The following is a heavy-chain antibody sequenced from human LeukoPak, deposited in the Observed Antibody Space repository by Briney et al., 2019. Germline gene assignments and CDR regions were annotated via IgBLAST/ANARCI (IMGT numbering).Heavy chain of an antibody. D-gene: IGHD6-13*01. CDR3: AMGSAAAGTRQFDY. J-gene: IGHJ4*02. Sequence: GGSLRLSCAASGFTLSDYYMSWIRQAPGKGLEWVSYISSSGSTIYYADSVKGRFTISRDNAKNSLYLQMNSLRAEDTAVYYCAMGSAAAGTRQFDYWGQGTLVTVSS. CDR2: ISSSGSTI. CDR1: GFTLSDYY. V-gene: IGHV3-11*01.